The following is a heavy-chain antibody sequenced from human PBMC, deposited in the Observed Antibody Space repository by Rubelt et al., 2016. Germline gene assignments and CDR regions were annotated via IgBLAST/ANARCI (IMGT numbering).Heavy chain of an antibody. J-gene: IGHJ3*02. D-gene: IGHD3-22*01. CDR3: ARDRSYYDSGYAFDI. CDR2: IKSKTDGGTT. CDR1: GFTFSNAW. Sequence: EVQLVESGGGLVKPGGSLRLSCAASGFTFSNAWMNWVRQAPGKGLEWVGRIKSKTDGGTTDYAAPVKGRFTISRDDSKNTLYLQMNSLRAEDTAVYYCARDRSYYDSGYAFDIWGQGTMVTVSS. V-gene: IGHV3-15*07.